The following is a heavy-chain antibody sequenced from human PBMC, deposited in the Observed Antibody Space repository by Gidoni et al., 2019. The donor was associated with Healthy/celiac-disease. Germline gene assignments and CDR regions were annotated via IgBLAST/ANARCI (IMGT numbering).Heavy chain of an antibody. Sequence: QVQLQESGPGLVKPSETLSLTCTVSGGSISSYYWSWIRQPAGKGLEWIGRIYTSGSTNYNPSLESRVTMSVDTSKNQFSLKLSSVTAADTAVYYCARAAVHCSSTSCYALYFDYWGQGTLVTVSS. CDR1: GGSISSYY. J-gene: IGHJ4*02. D-gene: IGHD2-2*01. CDR3: ARAAVHCSSTSCYALYFDY. CDR2: IYTSGST. V-gene: IGHV4-4*07.